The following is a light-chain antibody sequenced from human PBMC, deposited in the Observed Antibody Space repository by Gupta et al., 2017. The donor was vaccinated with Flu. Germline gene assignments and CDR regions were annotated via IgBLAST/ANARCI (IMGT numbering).Light chain of an antibody. CDR1: QILLHSGGKTY. Sequence: DIVITQTLPSLFVIAGQPATTSCTCSQILLHSGGKTYLYWYLQKRGAPPQLLICEVSTRWSCVAHRIIGSRAGTAVSLQISRVVAADVGVYYYRKSIPLPPVTFGPGTKVDI. J-gene: IGKJ3*01. CDR3: RKSIPLPPVT. CDR2: EVS. V-gene: IGKV2D-29*01.